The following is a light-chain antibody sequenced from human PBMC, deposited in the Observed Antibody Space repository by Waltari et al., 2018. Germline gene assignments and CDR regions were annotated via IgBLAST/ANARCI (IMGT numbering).Light chain of an antibody. V-gene: IGKV3-20*01. J-gene: IGKJ1*01. CDR3: QHYVSLPVT. Sequence: CRASQSVSRALAWYQQNPGQAPRLRIYGASNRATGTPDRFSGSGSGTDFSLIISRLEPEDFAVYYCQHYVSLPVTFGQGTKVEIK. CDR2: GAS. CDR1: QSVSRA.